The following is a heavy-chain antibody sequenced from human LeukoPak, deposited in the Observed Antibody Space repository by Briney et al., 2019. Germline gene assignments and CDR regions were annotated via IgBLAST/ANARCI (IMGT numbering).Heavy chain of an antibody. CDR2: IYYSGST. V-gene: IGHV4-39*01. D-gene: IGHD3-22*01. J-gene: IGHJ4*02. Sequence: SETLSLTCTVSGGSISSSSYYWGWIRQPPGKGLEWIGSIYYSGSTYYNPSLKSRVTISVDTSKNQFSLKLSSVTAADTAVYYCARHTYDSSGYWPYYFDYWGQGTLVTVSS. CDR3: ARHTYDSSGYWPYYFDY. CDR1: GGSISSSSYY.